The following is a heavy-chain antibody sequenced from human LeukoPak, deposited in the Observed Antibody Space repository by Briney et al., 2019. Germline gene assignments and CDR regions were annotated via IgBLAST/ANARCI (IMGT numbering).Heavy chain of an antibody. V-gene: IGHV1-69*10. CDR2: IIPICGIA. J-gene: IGHJ4*02. CDR1: GGTFSSYA. CDR3: ARGIAAPPGYFDY. D-gene: IGHD6-13*01. Sequence: AAVKVSCKASGGTFSSYAISWVRQAPGQGLEWMGRIIPICGIANYAQKFQGRVTITADKSTSTAYMELSSLRSEDTAVYDCARGIAAPPGYFDYWGQGTRVSVSS.